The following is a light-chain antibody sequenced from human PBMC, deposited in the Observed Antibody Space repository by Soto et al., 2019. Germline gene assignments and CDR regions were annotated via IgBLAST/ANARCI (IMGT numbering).Light chain of an antibody. CDR2: GAS. V-gene: IGKV3-20*01. Sequence: EVVLTQSPGTLSLSPGERATLPCRASQSVSSSDLAWYQQKPGQAPRLLISGASSRATGIPDRFSGSGSGTDFTLTISSLEPEDFAVFYCQQYGTSPPTLGQGTKVDIK. CDR3: QQYGTSPPT. CDR1: QSVSSSD. J-gene: IGKJ1*01.